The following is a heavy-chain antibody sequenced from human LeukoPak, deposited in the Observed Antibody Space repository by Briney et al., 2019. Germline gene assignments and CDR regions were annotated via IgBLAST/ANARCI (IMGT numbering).Heavy chain of an antibody. CDR1: GFTFSDYY. CDR3: ARESPVPFHLTGTTKGAFDI. J-gene: IGHJ3*02. Sequence: KPGGSLRLSCAASGFTFSDYYMSWIRQAPGKGLEWVSYISSSGSTIYYADSVKGRFTISRDNAKNSLYLQMNSLRAEDTAVYYCARESPVPFHLTGTTKGAFDIWGQGTMVTVSS. D-gene: IGHD1-14*01. CDR2: ISSSGSTI. V-gene: IGHV3-11*04.